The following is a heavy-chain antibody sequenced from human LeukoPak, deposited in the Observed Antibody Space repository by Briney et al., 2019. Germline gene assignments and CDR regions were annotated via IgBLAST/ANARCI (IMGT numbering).Heavy chain of an antibody. Sequence: SVKVSCKASGGTFSSYAISWVRQAAGQGLEWMGGIIPIFGTANYAQKFQGRVTIPAYESTSTAHKALSSLRSEDPAVYYCAPQDRNDYGDPDWFDPWGQGTLVTVSS. D-gene: IGHD4-17*01. V-gene: IGHV1-69*13. CDR2: IIPIFGTA. J-gene: IGHJ5*02. CDR1: GGTFSSYA. CDR3: APQDRNDYGDPDWFDP.